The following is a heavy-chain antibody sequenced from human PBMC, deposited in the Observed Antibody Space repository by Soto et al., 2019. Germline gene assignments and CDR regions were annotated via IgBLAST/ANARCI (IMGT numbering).Heavy chain of an antibody. J-gene: IGHJ5*02. CDR3: ARDLPIVVVPAASQNNNWFDP. D-gene: IGHD2-2*01. CDR1: GYTSIADG. Sequence: ASVKVSCKTSGYTSIADGISWFRQAPGQGPEWIGWISARNGDTNYAQKLQGRVTMTTDTSTSTAYMELRSLRSDDTAVYYCARDLPIVVVPAASQNNNWFDPWGQGTLVTVSS. V-gene: IGHV1-18*01. CDR2: ISARNGDT.